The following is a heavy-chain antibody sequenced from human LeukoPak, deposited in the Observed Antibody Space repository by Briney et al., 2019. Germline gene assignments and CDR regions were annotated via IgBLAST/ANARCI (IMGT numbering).Heavy chain of an antibody. Sequence: PGGSLRLSCAASGFIFSSYWMHWVRHAPGKGLAWVSRINTDGSSTSYADSVKGRFTISRDNSKNTLYLQMNSLRAEDTAVYYCAKRGGYYYAPFDYWGQGTLVTVSS. CDR3: AKRGGYYYAPFDY. CDR1: GFIFSSYW. J-gene: IGHJ4*02. V-gene: IGHV3-74*01. CDR2: INTDGSST. D-gene: IGHD3-22*01.